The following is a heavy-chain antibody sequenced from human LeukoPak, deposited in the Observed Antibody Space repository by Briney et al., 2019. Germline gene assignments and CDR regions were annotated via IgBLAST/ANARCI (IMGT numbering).Heavy chain of an antibody. V-gene: IGHV3-21*01. J-gene: IGHJ4*02. D-gene: IGHD3-3*01. Sequence: PGGSLRLSCAASGFTFSRYIMNWVRQAPGKGLEWVSSISSSGNIIYYADSVRGRFTISRDNAKNSLYLQMNSLRAEDTAVYYCARGDPIYDFWSGGDYWGQGSLVTVSS. CDR3: ARGDPIYDFWSGGDY. CDR1: GFTFSRYI. CDR2: ISSSGNII.